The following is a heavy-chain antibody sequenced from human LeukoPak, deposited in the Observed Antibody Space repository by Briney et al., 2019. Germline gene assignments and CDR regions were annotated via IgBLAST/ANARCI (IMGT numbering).Heavy chain of an antibody. CDR2: ISSDGRTQ. D-gene: IGHD1-26*01. V-gene: IGHV3-30*18. J-gene: IGHJ3*02. Sequence: GGSLRLSCAASGFSFSNYGMNWVRQASGKGPEWVAIISSDGRTQIYADSVKGRFTISRDNLKNTLNLQMNYLEAEDTAVYYCAKEEGWGVNSFDMWGQGTMVTVSS. CDR1: GFSFSNYG. CDR3: AKEEGWGVNSFDM.